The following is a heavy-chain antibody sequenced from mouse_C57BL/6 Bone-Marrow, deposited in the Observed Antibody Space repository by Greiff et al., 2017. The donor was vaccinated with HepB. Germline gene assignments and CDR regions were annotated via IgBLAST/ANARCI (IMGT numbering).Heavy chain of an antibody. Sequence: QVQLQQSGPELVKPGASVKLSCKASGYTFTSYDINWVKQRPGQGLEWIGWIYPRDGSTKYNEKFKGKATLTVDTSSSTAYMELHSLTSEDSAVYFCAREGGHITTVVDPYYFDYWGQGTTLTVSS. CDR3: AREGGHITTVVDPYYFDY. D-gene: IGHD1-1*01. CDR2: IYPRDGST. CDR1: GYTFTSYD. J-gene: IGHJ2*01. V-gene: IGHV1-85*01.